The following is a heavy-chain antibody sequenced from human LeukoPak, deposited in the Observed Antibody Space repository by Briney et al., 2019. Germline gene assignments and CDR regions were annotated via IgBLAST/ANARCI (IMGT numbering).Heavy chain of an antibody. V-gene: IGHV3-53*01. CDR2: IYSGGST. CDR1: GFTVSSNY. Sequence: GGSLRLSCAASGFTVSSNYMSWVRQAPGKGLEWVSVIYSGGSTYYADSVKGRFTISRDNSKNTLYLQMNSLRAEDTAVYYCASRDYYDSSQPYWGQGTLVTVSS. J-gene: IGHJ4*02. D-gene: IGHD3-22*01. CDR3: ASRDYYDSSQPY.